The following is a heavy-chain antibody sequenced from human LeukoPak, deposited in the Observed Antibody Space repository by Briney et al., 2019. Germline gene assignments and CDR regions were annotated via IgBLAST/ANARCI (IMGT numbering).Heavy chain of an antibody. CDR1: GFTFSSYA. Sequence: QAGGSLRLSCAASGFTFSSYAMHWVRQAPGKGLEWVAVISYDGSNKYYADSVKGRFTISRDNSKNTLYLQMNSLRAEDTAVYYCARDRPFSSSWYAFSGPDHWGQGTLVTVSS. J-gene: IGHJ4*02. D-gene: IGHD6-13*01. V-gene: IGHV3-30-3*01. CDR2: ISYDGSNK. CDR3: ARDRPFSSSWYAFSGPDH.